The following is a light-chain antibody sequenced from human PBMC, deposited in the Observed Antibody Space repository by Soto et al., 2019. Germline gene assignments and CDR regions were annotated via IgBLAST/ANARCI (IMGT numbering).Light chain of an antibody. CDR3: SSYTSSSTFV. CDR1: SSDVGSYNR. CDR2: EVS. Sequence: QSALTQPPSVSGSPGQSVTISCTGTSSDVGSYNRVSWYQQPPGTAPKLMIYEVSSRPSGVPDRFSGSKSGNTASLTISGLQAEDEADYYCSSYTSSSTFVFGTGHKLTVL. J-gene: IGLJ1*01. V-gene: IGLV2-18*02.